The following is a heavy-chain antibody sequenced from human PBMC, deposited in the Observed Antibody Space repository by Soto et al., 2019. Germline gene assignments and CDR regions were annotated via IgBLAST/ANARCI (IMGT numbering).Heavy chain of an antibody. Sequence: GGSLRLSCAASGFTFSSYAMSWVRQAPGKGLEWVSAISGSGGSTYYADSVKGRFTISRDNSKNTLYLQMNSLRAEDTAVYYCAKGRDSSGYNYYYYGMDVWGQGTTVTVSS. CDR3: AKGRDSSGYNYYYYGMDV. CDR1: GFTFSSYA. D-gene: IGHD3-22*01. J-gene: IGHJ6*02. CDR2: ISGSGGST. V-gene: IGHV3-23*01.